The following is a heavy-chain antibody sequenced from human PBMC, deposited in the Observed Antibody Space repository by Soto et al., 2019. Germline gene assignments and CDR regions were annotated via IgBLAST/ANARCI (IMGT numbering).Heavy chain of an antibody. V-gene: IGHV4-31*03. J-gene: IGHJ4*02. Sequence: QVQLQESGPGLVKPSQTLSLTCIVSGGSISSDGYFWSWIRQHPGKGLEWIGYIHYSGTTYYNPSLKSRIIISVDTSKSQFSLILTSVTAADTAVYYCARDASQTGVPLDYWGQGTLVTVSS. CDR1: GGSISSDGYF. CDR3: ARDASQTGVPLDY. D-gene: IGHD7-27*01. CDR2: IHYSGTT.